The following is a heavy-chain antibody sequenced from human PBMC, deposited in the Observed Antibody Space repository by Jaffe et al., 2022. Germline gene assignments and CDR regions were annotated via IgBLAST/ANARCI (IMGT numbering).Heavy chain of an antibody. Sequence: EVQLVQSGAEVKKPGESLKISCKGSGYSFTSYWIGWVRQMPGKGLEWMGIIYPGDSDTRYSPSFQGQVTISADKSISTAYLQWSSLKASDTAMYYCVRSASDSSGWYYLSYFDYWGQGTLVTVSS. J-gene: IGHJ4*02. CDR1: GYSFTSYW. V-gene: IGHV5-51*03. D-gene: IGHD6-19*01. CDR2: IYPGDSDT. CDR3: VRSASDSSGWYYLSYFDY.